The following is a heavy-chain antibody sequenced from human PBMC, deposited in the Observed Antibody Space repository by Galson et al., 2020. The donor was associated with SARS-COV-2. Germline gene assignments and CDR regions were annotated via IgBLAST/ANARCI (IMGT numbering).Heavy chain of an antibody. CDR3: TREGWQGGY. D-gene: IGHD6-19*01. CDR2: IRGDGSET. Sequence: GGSLRLSCVVSGFTFKDYWMSWVRQAPGKGLEWVANIRGDGSETNYVDSVKGRFSISRDNAVDSLYLQMYSLRVEDTATYYCTREGWQGGYWGQGTRVTVSS. J-gene: IGHJ4*02. CDR1: GFTFKDYW. V-gene: IGHV3-7*01.